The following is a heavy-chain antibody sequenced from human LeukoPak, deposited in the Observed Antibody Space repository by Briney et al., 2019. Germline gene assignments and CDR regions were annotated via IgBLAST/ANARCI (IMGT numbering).Heavy chain of an antibody. CDR3: ARDQYYYGSGITDY. J-gene: IGHJ4*02. Sequence: GGSLRLSCAASGFTFSSYWMHWVRQAPGKGLVRVSRINSDGSSTSYADSVKGRFTISRDNAKNTLYLQMNSLRAEDTAVYYCARDQYYYGSGITDYWGQGTLVTVSS. D-gene: IGHD3-10*01. CDR2: INSDGSST. V-gene: IGHV3-74*01. CDR1: GFTFSSYW.